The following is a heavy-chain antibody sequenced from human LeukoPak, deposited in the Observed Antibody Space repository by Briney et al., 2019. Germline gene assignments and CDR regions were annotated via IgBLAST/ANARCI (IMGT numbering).Heavy chain of an antibody. J-gene: IGHJ4*02. V-gene: IGHV3-30*04. CDR3: ARDLSSGLQFDY. D-gene: IGHD5-24*01. CDR2: ISYDGSNK. CDR1: GFTFSSSA. Sequence: GRSLRLSCAASGFTFSSSAIHWVRQAPSKWLEWVAVISYDGSNKYYADSVKGRFTISRDNSKNTLYLQMNSLRAEDTAVYYCARDLSSGLQFDYWGQGTLVTVSS.